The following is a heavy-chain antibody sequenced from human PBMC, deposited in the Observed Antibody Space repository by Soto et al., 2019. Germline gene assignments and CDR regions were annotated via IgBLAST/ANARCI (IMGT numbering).Heavy chain of an antibody. CDR1: GFTFSSYA. CDR3: AKITYRIVGASPSFDI. D-gene: IGHD1-26*01. Sequence: EVQLLESGGGLVQPGGSLRLSCAASGFTFSSYAMSWVRQAPGKGLEWVSAISGSGGSTYYADSVKGRFTISRDNSKNTLYLQMNSLTAEYTAVYYCAKITYRIVGASPSFDIWGQWTIVTVSS. J-gene: IGHJ3*02. V-gene: IGHV3-23*01. CDR2: ISGSGGST.